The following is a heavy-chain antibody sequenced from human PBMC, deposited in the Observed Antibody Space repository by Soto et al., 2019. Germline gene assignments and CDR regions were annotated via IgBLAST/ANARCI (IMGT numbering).Heavy chain of an antibody. J-gene: IGHJ4*02. V-gene: IGHV3-30*18. D-gene: IGHD3-22*01. CDR1: GFTFSSYG. Sequence: QVQLVESGGGVVQPGRSLRLSCAASGFTFSSYGMHWVRQAPGKGLEWVAVISYDGSNKYYADSVKGRFTISRDNSKNTLYLQMNSLRAEDTAVYYCAKTRGDYYDSSGYYFDYWGQGTLVTVSS. CDR3: AKTRGDYYDSSGYYFDY. CDR2: ISYDGSNK.